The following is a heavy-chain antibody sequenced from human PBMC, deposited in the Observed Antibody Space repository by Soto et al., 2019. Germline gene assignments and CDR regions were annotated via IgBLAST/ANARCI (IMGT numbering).Heavy chain of an antibody. CDR2: IYIDGST. J-gene: IGHJ6*02. D-gene: IGHD6-19*01. V-gene: IGHV3-53*01. CDR1: GFTVRGNS. Sequence: GSLGLSCAASGFTVRGNSFSWFRQDPGKELEWVSYIYIDGSTYYADSVRGRFTLTRDNSKNTLYLQMNNLRGEDTAVYYCAREGGSGTAGAGIQYSGMDVWGQGTMVTVSS. CDR3: AREGGSGTAGAGIQYSGMDV.